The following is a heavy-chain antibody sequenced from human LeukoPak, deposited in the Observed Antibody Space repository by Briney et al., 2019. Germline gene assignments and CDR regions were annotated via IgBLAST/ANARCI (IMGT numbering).Heavy chain of an antibody. Sequence: SGGSLRLSCAASGFTFSSYGMHWVRQAPGKGLEWVAVISYDGSNKYYADSVKGRFTISRDNSKNTLYLQMNSLRAEDTAVYYCARGYSDSSGIDYWGQGTLVTVSS. V-gene: IGHV3-30*03. CDR3: ARGYSDSSGIDY. CDR2: ISYDGSNK. CDR1: GFTFSSYG. J-gene: IGHJ4*02. D-gene: IGHD3-22*01.